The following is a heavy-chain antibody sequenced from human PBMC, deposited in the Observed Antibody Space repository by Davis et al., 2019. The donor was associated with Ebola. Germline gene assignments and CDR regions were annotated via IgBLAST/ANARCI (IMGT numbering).Heavy chain of an antibody. CDR1: GYTFTSYG. V-gene: IGHV1-18*01. Sequence: ASVKVSCKASGYTFTSYGISWVRQAPGQGLEWMGWINPNSGGTNYAQKFQGWVTMTTDTSTSTAYMELRSLRSDDTAVYYCARGYCSGGSCYSGDYWGQGTLVTVSS. CDR3: ARGYCSGGSCYSGDY. D-gene: IGHD2-15*01. CDR2: INPNSGGT. J-gene: IGHJ4*02.